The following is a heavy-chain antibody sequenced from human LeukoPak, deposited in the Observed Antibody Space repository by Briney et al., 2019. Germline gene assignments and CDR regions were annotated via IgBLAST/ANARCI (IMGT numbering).Heavy chain of an antibody. V-gene: IGHV3-7*01. CDR1: RFTFGSYG. Sequence: GGSLRLSCAASRFTFGSYGMTWVRQSPGKGLEWVASIRHDGSEKYYVDSVRGRFTISRDNTMNSLYLQMSSLRAEGTAVYYCATDRGWRTSGYYLYYFEYWGQGTLVTYSS. J-gene: IGHJ4*02. CDR3: ATDRGWRTSGYYLYYFEY. CDR2: IRHDGSEK. D-gene: IGHD3-3*01.